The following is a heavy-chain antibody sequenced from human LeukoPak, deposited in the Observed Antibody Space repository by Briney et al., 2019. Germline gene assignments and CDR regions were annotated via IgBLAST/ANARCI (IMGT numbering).Heavy chain of an antibody. D-gene: IGHD3-3*01. CDR2: INHSGST. Sequence: SETLSLTCAVYGGSFSGYYWSWIRQPPGKGLEWIGEINHSGSTNYNPSLKSRVTISVDTSKNQFSLKLSSVTAADTAVYYCARGAYDFWSGYNYYYYYYMDVWSKGTTVTVSS. CDR1: GGSFSGYY. CDR3: ARGAYDFWSGYNYYYYYYMDV. V-gene: IGHV4-34*01. J-gene: IGHJ6*03.